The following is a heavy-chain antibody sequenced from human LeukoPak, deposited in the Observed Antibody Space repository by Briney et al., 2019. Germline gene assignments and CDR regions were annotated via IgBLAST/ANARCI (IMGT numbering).Heavy chain of an antibody. Sequence: ASVKVSCKASGYTFTGYYMHWVRQAPGQGLAWMGWINPNSGGTNYAQKFQGRVTMTRDTSISTAYMELSRLRSDDTAVYYCARVGATRSPSPDFDYWGQGTLVTVSS. CDR3: ARVGATRSPSPDFDY. D-gene: IGHD1-26*01. J-gene: IGHJ4*02. CDR2: INPNSGGT. CDR1: GYTFTGYY. V-gene: IGHV1-2*02.